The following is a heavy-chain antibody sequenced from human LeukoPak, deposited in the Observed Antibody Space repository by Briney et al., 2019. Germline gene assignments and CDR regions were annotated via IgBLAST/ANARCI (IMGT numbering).Heavy chain of an antibody. D-gene: IGHD6-13*01. J-gene: IGHJ4*02. Sequence: GGSLRLSCAASGSTLSSYEMNWVRQAPGKGLEWVSYISNSGSTTYYADSVKGRFTTSRDNAKNSLYLQMNSLRAEDTAVYYCARRGPYSSSWLVDYWGQGTLVTVSS. CDR3: ARRGPYSSSWLVDY. CDR2: ISNSGSTT. V-gene: IGHV3-48*03. CDR1: GSTLSSYE.